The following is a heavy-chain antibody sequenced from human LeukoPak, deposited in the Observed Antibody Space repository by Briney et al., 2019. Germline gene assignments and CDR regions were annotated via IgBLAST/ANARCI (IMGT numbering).Heavy chain of an antibody. J-gene: IGHJ2*01. CDR3: ARGYYPPRWYFDL. D-gene: IGHD3-10*01. Sequence: SETLSLTCALYGGSFSSYSWSWTWIPQTPEKGLEWIGEISEKGNANYNPSLKSRVTIDLDTSKNQFSQKLTSMTAADTAMYYCARGYYPPRWYFDLWGRGTLVTVSS. V-gene: IGHV4-34*01. CDR2: ISEKGNA. CDR1: GGSFSSYS.